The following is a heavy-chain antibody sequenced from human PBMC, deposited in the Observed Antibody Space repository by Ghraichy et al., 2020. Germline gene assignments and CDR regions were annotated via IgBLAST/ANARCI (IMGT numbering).Heavy chain of an antibody. CDR1: GFTFSSYW. CDR2: IKQDGSEK. V-gene: IGHV3-7*03. J-gene: IGHJ6*02. CDR3: ARTSGSYYFYGMDV. Sequence: LTCAASGFTFSSYWMSWVRQAPGKGLEWVANIKQDGSEKYYVDSVKGRFTISRDNAKNSLYLQMNSLRVEDTAVYYCARTSGSYYFYGMDVWGQGTTVTVSS. D-gene: IGHD1-26*01.